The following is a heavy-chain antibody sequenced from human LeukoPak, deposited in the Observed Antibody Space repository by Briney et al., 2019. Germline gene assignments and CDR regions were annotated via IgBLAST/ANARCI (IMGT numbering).Heavy chain of an antibody. Sequence: GESLKISCKGSGYRFTSYWIGWVRQMPGKGLEWMGIIYPGDSETRYSPSFQGQVTISADKSISTAYLQWSSLKASDTAMYYCARLSPRYCSSTSCYGGDLDYWGQGTLVTVSS. CDR2: IYPGDSET. CDR1: GYRFTSYW. V-gene: IGHV5-51*01. CDR3: ARLSPRYCSSTSCYGGDLDY. D-gene: IGHD2-2*01. J-gene: IGHJ4*02.